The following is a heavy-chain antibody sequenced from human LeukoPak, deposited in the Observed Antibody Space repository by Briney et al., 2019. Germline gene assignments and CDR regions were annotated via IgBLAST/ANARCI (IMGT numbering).Heavy chain of an antibody. J-gene: IGHJ4*02. CDR3: ARDLSAGYDSDY. V-gene: IGHV1-2*02. Sequence: GASVKVSCKASGGTFSSYAISWVRQAPGQGLEWMGWINPNSGGTNYAQKFQGRVTMTRDTSISTAYMELSRLRSDGTAVYYCARDLSAGYDSDYWGQGTLVTVSS. D-gene: IGHD5-12*01. CDR2: INPNSGGT. CDR1: GGTFSSYA.